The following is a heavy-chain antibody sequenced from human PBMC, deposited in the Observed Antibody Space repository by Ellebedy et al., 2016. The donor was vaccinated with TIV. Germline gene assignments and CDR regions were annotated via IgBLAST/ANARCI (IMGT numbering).Heavy chain of an antibody. CDR3: AIFGGRSPNDAFDI. CDR2: IHPSGGNP. D-gene: IGHD2-15*01. J-gene: IGHJ3*02. V-gene: IGHV1-46*01. CDR1: GHIFSNYY. Sequence: AASVKVSCKASGHIFSNYYMHWVRQAPGQGLEWMGVIHPSGGNPNYAQKFTGRVTMTRDTSTITVYMELSGLRSEDTAVYFCAIFGGRSPNDAFDIWGQGTMVTVSS.